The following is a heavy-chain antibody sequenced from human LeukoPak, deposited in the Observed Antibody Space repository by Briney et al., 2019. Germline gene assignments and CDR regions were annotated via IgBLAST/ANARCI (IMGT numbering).Heavy chain of an antibody. CDR3: ARGWVVRQLRGYDYYGMDV. Sequence: SETLSLTRAVYGGSFSGYYWSWIRQPPGKGLEWIGEINNSGGTSYNPSLKSPVTISVDTSNNQFSLKLSSVSAADTAVYYCARGWVVRQLRGYDYYGMDVWGKGTTVTVSS. J-gene: IGHJ6*04. CDR1: GGSFSGYY. D-gene: IGHD6-13*01. V-gene: IGHV4-34*01. CDR2: INNSGGT.